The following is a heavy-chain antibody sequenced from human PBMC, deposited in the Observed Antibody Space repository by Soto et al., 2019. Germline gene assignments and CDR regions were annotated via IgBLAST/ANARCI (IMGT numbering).Heavy chain of an antibody. CDR1: GFTFSTYG. D-gene: IGHD6-13*01. CDR3: AREVLAAGQGWFDP. V-gene: IGHV3-30*03. CDR2: ISYDENTR. J-gene: IGHJ5*02. Sequence: QVQLLESGGGVVQPGRSLRLSCEASGFTFSTYGMHWVRQAPGKGLEWVAIISYDENTRYYADSLKGRFTISRDNSKTTLYLDISNVTPEDTAVYYWAREVLAAGQGWFDPWGQGTLVTVSS.